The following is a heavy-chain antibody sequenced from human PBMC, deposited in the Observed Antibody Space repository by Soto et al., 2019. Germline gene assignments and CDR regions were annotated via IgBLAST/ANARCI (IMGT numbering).Heavy chain of an antibody. V-gene: IGHV3-7*01. CDR2: IKQDGSEK. J-gene: IGHJ6*02. CDR3: EKDLRAPDYYYGMDV. Sequence: PGVSLRLSSAASGFTFSSYWMSWVLQAPGKGLEWVANIKQDGSEKYYVDSVKGRFTISRDNAKNSLYLQMNSLRAEDKAVYYCEKDLRAPDYYYGMDVWGQGTTVTVSS. CDR1: GFTFSSYW.